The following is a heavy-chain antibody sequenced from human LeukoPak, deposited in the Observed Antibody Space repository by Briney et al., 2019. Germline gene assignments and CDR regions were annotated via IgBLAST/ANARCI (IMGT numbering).Heavy chain of an antibody. Sequence: SETLSLTCTVSGGSISRNAWSWIRQPPRKGLEWIGYIYYSGSTNYNPSLKSRVTISIDTSKKQFSLNMRSMTAADTAVYYCARDFYDRGDAFDIWGQGTMVT. V-gene: IGHV4-59*01. CDR2: IYYSGST. CDR3: ARDFYDRGDAFDI. CDR1: GGSISRNA. J-gene: IGHJ3*02. D-gene: IGHD3-22*01.